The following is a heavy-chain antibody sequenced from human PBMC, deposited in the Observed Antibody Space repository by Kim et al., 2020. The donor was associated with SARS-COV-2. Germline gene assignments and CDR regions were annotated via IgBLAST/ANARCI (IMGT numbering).Heavy chain of an antibody. V-gene: IGHV3-33*01. CDR3: ARAPPSILTGYFPLSSNYGMDV. J-gene: IGHJ6*02. Sequence: GGSLRLSCAASGFTFSSYGMHWVRQAPGKGLEWVAVIWYDGSNKYYADSVKGRFTISRDNSKNTLYLQMNSLRAEDTAVYYCARAPPSILTGYFPLSSNYGMDVWGQGTTVTVSS. D-gene: IGHD3-9*01. CDR1: GFTFSSYG. CDR2: IWYDGSNK.